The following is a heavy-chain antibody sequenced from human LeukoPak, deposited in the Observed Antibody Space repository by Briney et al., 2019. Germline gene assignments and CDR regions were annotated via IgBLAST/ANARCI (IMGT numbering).Heavy chain of an antibody. CDR2: IYYSGST. D-gene: IGHD4-17*01. CDR1: GGSISSGGYY. V-gene: IGHV4-31*03. CDR3: ARDNGDFFQRVFDI. Sequence: PSETLSLTCTVSGGSISSGGYYWSWIRQHPGKGLEWIGYIYYSGSTYYNPSLKSRVTISVDTSKNQFSLKLSSVTAADTAVYYCARDNGDFFQRVFDIWGQGTMVTVSS. J-gene: IGHJ3*02.